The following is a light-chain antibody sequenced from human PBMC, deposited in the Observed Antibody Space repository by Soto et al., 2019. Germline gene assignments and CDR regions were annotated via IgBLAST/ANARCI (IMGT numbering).Light chain of an antibody. CDR2: GAS. CDR3: QHYHESPRT. V-gene: IGKV3D-15*01. J-gene: IGKJ1*01. Sequence: EIVMTQSPATLSVSPGERATLSCRASQSVSSNLAWYQQKPGQAPRLLIYGASTRATGIPDRFSGSGSGTDFTLTISRLEPEDFAVYYCQHYHESPRTFGQGTKVEV. CDR1: QSVSSN.